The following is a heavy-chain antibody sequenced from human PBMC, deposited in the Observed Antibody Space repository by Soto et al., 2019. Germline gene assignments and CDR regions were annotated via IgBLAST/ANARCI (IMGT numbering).Heavy chain of an antibody. CDR2: IDPSDSYT. CDR1: GYSFTIYW. J-gene: IGHJ4*02. D-gene: IGHD3-22*01. V-gene: IGHV5-10-1*01. CDR3: ARTPYCSGGSCYXQGFDYYDSSGYYLPDY. Sequence: GESLKISCKGSGYSFTIYWISWVRQMPGKGLEWMGRIDPSDSYTNYSPSFQGHVTISADKSISTAYLQWSSLKASDTAMYYCARTPYCSGGSCYXQGFDYYDSSGYYLPDYWGQGTLVTVSS.